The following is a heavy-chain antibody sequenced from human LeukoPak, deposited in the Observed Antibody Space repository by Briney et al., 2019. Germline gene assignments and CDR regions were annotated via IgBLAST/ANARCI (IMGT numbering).Heavy chain of an antibody. CDR1: GFTFDDYA. CDR2: ISWNSGSI. J-gene: IGHJ4*02. D-gene: IGHD2-2*01. Sequence: PGGSLRLSCAASGFTFDDYAMHWVRQAPGKGLEWVSGISWNSGSIGYADSVKGRFTISRGNAKNSLYLQMNSLRAEDTALYYCAKINTGSNRDNFDYWGQGTLVTVSS. V-gene: IGHV3-9*01. CDR3: AKINTGSNRDNFDY.